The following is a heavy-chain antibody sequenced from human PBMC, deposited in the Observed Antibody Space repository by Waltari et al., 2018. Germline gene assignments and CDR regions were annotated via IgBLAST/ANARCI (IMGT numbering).Heavy chain of an antibody. D-gene: IGHD2-2*02. V-gene: IGHV1-2*02. CDR3: ARVAPYCSSTSCYNY. CDR2: INPNSGVT. J-gene: IGHJ4*02. Sequence: QVQLVQSGAEVKKPGASVKVSCKASGYTFTGNYMHSVRQAPGQGLEWMGWINPNSGVTNYAQKFQGRFTMTRDTSISTAYMELSRLRSDDTAVYYCARVAPYCSSTSCYNYWGQGTLVTVSS. CDR1: GYTFTGNY.